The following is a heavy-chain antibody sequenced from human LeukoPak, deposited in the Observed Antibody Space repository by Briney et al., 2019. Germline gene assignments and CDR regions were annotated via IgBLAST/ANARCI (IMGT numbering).Heavy chain of an antibody. CDR1: GFTFDDYA. D-gene: IGHD6-13*01. Sequence: GGSLRLSCAASGFTFDDYAMHWVRRAPGKGLEWVSGISWNSGSIGYADSVKGRFTISRDNAKNSLYLQMNSLRAEDTALYYCAKAAADPYFDYWGQGTLVTVSS. CDR3: AKAAADPYFDY. V-gene: IGHV3-9*01. J-gene: IGHJ4*02. CDR2: ISWNSGSI.